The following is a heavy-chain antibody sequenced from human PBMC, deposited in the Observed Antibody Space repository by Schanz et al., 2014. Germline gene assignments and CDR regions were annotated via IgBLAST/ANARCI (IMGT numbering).Heavy chain of an antibody. V-gene: IGHV1-2*06. CDR3: ARGTRVRTTDFWSGLYYFDY. CDR2: INPNSGGT. CDR1: GYTFTDYY. J-gene: IGHJ4*02. D-gene: IGHD3-3*01. Sequence: QVQLVQSGAEVKKPGASVKISCKASGYTFTDYYMYWVRQAPGQGLEWMGRINPNSGGTNYAQKFQGRVTMTRDTSTSTVYMELSSLRSEDTAVYYCARGTRVRTTDFWSGLYYFDYWGQGTLVTVSS.